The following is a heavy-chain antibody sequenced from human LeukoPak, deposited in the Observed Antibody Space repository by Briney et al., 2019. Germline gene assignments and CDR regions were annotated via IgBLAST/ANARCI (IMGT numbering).Heavy chain of an antibody. CDR3: APYDFWSGFDY. Sequence: PSETLSLTCAVYGGSFSGYYWSWIRQPPGKGLEWIGEINQSGSTNYNPSLKSRVTISVDTSKNQFSLKLSSVTAADTAVYYCAPYDFWSGFDYWGQGTLVTVSS. J-gene: IGHJ4*02. D-gene: IGHD3-3*01. CDR2: INQSGST. V-gene: IGHV4-34*01. CDR1: GGSFSGYY.